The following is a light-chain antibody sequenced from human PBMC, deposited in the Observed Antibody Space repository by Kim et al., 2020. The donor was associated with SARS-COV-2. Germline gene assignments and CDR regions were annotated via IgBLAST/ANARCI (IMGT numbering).Light chain of an antibody. V-gene: IGKV1-NL1*01. CDR3: QQYYSPPLS. CDR2: ATS. Sequence: ISNSLAWYQQTPGKAPKLLLSATSKLERGVPSRFSGSGSGTTYTLTINSLQPEDFATYYYQQYYSPPLSFGGGTKVDIK. CDR1: ISNS. J-gene: IGKJ4*01.